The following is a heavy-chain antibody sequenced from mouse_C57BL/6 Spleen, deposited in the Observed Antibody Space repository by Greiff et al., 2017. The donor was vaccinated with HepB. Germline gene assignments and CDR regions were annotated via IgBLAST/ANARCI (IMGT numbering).Heavy chain of an antibody. CDR2: IDPSDSYT. V-gene: IGHV1-69*01. J-gene: IGHJ1*03. CDR1: GYTFTSYW. D-gene: IGHD1-1*02. Sequence: VQLQQPGAELVMPGASVKLSCKASGYTFTSYWMHWVKQRPGQGLEWIGEIDPSDSYTNYNQKFKGKSTLTVDKSSSTAYMQLSSLTSEDSAVYYCASKRVYGAYLYFDVWGTGTTVTVAS. CDR3: ASKRVYGAYLYFDV.